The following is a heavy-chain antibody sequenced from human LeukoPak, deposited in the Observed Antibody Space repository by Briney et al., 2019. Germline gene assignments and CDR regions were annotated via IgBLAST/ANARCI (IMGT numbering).Heavy chain of an antibody. J-gene: IGHJ4*02. CDR1: GFTFSDYY. CDR3: ASHLCSGGSCYSWLSWFDY. D-gene: IGHD2-15*01. V-gene: IGHV3-11*01. Sequence: GGSLRLSCAASGFTFSDYYMSWIRQAPGKGLEWVSYISSSGSTIYYADSVKGRFTISRDNAKNSLYLQMNSLRAEDTAVYYCASHLCSGGSCYSWLSWFDYWGQGTLVTVSS. CDR2: ISSSGSTI.